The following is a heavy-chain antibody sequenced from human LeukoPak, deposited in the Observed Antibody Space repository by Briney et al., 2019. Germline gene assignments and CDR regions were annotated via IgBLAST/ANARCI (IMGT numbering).Heavy chain of an antibody. J-gene: IGHJ4*02. CDR2: ISGSGGST. D-gene: IGHD6-19*01. CDR3: AREQGYSSGWEPN. CDR1: GFTFSSYA. Sequence: GGSLRLSCAASGFTFSSYAMSWVRQAPGKGLEWVSAISGSGGSTYYADSVKGRLTISRDNSKNTLYLQMNSLRAEGTAVYYCAREQGYSSGWEPNWGQGTLVTVSS. V-gene: IGHV3-23*01.